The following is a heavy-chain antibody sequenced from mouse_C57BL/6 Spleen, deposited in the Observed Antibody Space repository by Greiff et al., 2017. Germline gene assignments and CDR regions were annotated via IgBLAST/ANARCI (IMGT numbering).Heavy chain of an antibody. V-gene: IGHV3-6*01. CDR2: ISYNGSN. CDR3: ASRGSYDSFDY. Sequence: DVKLQESGPGLVKPSQSLSLTCSVTGYSITSGYYWNWIRQFPGNQLERVGYISYNGSNNYNPSLKNRISFTRDTSKNQFFLKLKSVTSEDTATYYCASRGSYDSFDYWGQGTTLTVSS. CDR1: GYSITSGYY. D-gene: IGHD1-1*02. J-gene: IGHJ2*01.